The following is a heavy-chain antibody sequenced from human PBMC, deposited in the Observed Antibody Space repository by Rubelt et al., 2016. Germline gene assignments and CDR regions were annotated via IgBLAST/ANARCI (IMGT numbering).Heavy chain of an antibody. J-gene: IGHJ4*02. V-gene: IGHV3-66*01. Sequence: EVQLVESGGGLVQPGGSLRLSCTASGFTVSFNYMSWVRQAPGKGLEWVSTLYSGGSTYYAASVKGRFTISRDNSKNTLYLQKNSLRAEDTAVYYCAEGEPNHPFDYWGQGTLVTVSS. CDR1: GFTVSFNY. D-gene: IGHD3-16*01. CDR3: AEGEPNHPFDY. CDR2: LYSGGST.